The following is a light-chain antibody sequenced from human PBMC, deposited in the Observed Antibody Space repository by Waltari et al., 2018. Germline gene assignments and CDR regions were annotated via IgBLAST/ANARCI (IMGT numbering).Light chain of an antibody. V-gene: IGKV4-1*01. CDR2: WAS. CDR1: QSVLYSSDNKNF. J-gene: IGKJ1*01. CDR3: QQYYSTPWT. Sequence: DIVMTQSPDSLAVSLGERATINCKSSQSVLYSSDNKNFLAWYQQKPGQPPKLPIYWASTRESGVPDRFSGSGSGTDFTLTISSLQAEDVAVYYCQQYYSTPWTFAQGTKVEIK.